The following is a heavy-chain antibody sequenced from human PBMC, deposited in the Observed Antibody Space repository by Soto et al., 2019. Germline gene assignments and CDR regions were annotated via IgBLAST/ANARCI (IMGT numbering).Heavy chain of an antibody. CDR1: GFTVSSTY. Sequence: PGGSLRLPCAASGFTVSSTYMSWVRQAPGKGLEWVSIIFSSGESFYADSVKGRFTISRDSSDNTVYLQMNSLKAEDTAVYYCARGGIGMVRTFDHWGQGTLVTVSS. CDR2: IFSSGES. D-gene: IGHD3-10*01. CDR3: ARGGIGMVRTFDH. J-gene: IGHJ4*02. V-gene: IGHV3-53*01.